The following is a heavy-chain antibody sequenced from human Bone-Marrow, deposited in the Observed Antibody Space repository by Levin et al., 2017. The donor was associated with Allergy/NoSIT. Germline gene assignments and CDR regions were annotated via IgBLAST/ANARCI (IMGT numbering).Heavy chain of an antibody. CDR3: VRNGGQIDY. Sequence: GVSLRLSCVASGFTFSSYWMGWVRQAPGKGLEWVANISPDGSGKHYVDSVEGRLTISRDNAKNSFYVQMNSLRDEGTAVYFCVRNGGQIDYWGQGTLVTVSS. CDR2: ISPDGSGK. V-gene: IGHV3-7*01. J-gene: IGHJ4*02. CDR1: GFTFSSYW.